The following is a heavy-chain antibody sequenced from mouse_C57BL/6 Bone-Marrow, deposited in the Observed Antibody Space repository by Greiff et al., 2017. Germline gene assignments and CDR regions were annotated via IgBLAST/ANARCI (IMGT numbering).Heavy chain of an antibody. CDR3: ADGYYGDFDV. V-gene: IGHV1-4*01. CDR1: GYTFTSYT. J-gene: IGHJ1*03. D-gene: IGHD2-3*01. CDR2: ITPSSGYT. Sequence: QVQLQQSGADLARPGASVKMSCKASGYTFTSYTMHWVKQRPGQGLEWIGYITPSSGYTKYNQKFQDKATLTSDKSSSTAYMQLSSLTSEDSAVYYCADGYYGDFDVWGTGTTVTVSS.